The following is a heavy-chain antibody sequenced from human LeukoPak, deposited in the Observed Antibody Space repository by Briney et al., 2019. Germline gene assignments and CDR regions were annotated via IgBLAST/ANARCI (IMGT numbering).Heavy chain of an antibody. D-gene: IGHD1-26*01. V-gene: IGHV3-48*01. CDR1: EFTFSSYS. J-gene: IGHJ2*01. CDR3: AKDFGGSDYDWYFDL. CDR2: ITNSGNSK. Sequence: GGSLRLSCAASEFTFSSYSMNWVRQAPGKGLEWVSYITNSGNSKSYADSVKGRFTISRDNSRNILYLQMNSLRAEDTAIYYCAKDFGGSDYDWYFDLWGRGTVVTVSS.